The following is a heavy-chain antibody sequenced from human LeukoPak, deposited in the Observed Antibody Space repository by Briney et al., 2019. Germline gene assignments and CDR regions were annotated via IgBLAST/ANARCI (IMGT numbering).Heavy chain of an antibody. Sequence: GGSLRLSCAASGFTFSGYWMSWVRQAPGKGLEWVANIKQDGSEKYYVDSVKGRFTISRDNAKNSLYLQMNSLRAEDTAVYYCARVDDILTGYLDYWGQGILVTVSS. D-gene: IGHD3-9*01. CDR3: ARVDDILTGYLDY. J-gene: IGHJ4*02. CDR2: IKQDGSEK. CDR1: GFTFSGYW. V-gene: IGHV3-7*01.